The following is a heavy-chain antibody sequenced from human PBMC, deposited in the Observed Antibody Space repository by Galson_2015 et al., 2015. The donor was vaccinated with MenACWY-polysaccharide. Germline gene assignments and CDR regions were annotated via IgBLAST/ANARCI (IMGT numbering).Heavy chain of an antibody. V-gene: IGHV3-66*02. CDR2: FFINGDT. CDR3: ASSTTWAEYFQN. D-gene: IGHD2-2*01. J-gene: IGHJ1*01. CDR1: GFSVSSDY. Sequence: SLRLSCAASGFSVSSDYMNWVRQAPGKGLEWVSLFFINGDTFYTDSVKGRFTISRDDSRNTLYLQMNSLRAEDTAVYYCASSTTWAEYFQNWGQGTLVTISS.